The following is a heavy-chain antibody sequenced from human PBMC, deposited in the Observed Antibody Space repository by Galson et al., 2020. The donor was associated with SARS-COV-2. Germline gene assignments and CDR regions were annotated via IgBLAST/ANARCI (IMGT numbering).Heavy chain of an antibody. J-gene: IGHJ5*02. V-gene: IGHV1-18*01. CDR2: ISAYNGNT. CDR1: GYTFTSYG. Sequence: ASVKVSCKASGYTFTSYGISWVRQAPGQGLEWMGWISAYNGNTNYAQKLQGRVTMTTDTSTSTAYMELRSLRSDDTAVYYCARGYRRAAAGFECWFDPWGQGTLVTVSS. D-gene: IGHD6-13*01. CDR3: ARGYRRAAAGFECWFDP.